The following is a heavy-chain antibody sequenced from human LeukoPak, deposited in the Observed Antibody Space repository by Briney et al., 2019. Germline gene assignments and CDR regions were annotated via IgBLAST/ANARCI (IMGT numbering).Heavy chain of an antibody. CDR1: GFTFSSFG. V-gene: IGHV3-30*03. CDR2: TSYDGNEK. Sequence: GGSLRLSCAASGFTFSSFGMHWVRQAPGKGLEWVTVTSYDGNEKYYADSVKGRFTISRDNSKNTVYLQMNSLRAEDTAVYYCATGGTRAATGRMGFWGQGTLVSVSS. CDR3: ATGGTRAATGRMGF. D-gene: IGHD6-25*01. J-gene: IGHJ4*02.